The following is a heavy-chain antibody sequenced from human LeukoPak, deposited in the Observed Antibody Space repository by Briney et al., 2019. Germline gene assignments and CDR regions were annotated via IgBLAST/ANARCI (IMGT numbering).Heavy chain of an antibody. Sequence: PSETLSLTCTVSGGSISSYYWSWIRQPPGKGLEWIGYIYTSGSTNYNPSLKSRVTISVDTSKNQFSLKLSSVTAADTAVYYCARLNLAAREDYWGQGTLVTVSP. CDR3: ARLNLAAREDY. J-gene: IGHJ4*02. D-gene: IGHD6-6*01. CDR1: GGSISSYY. V-gene: IGHV4-4*09. CDR2: IYTSGST.